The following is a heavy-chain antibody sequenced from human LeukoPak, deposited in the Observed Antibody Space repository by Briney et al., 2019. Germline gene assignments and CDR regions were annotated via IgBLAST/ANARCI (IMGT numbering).Heavy chain of an antibody. CDR3: AKDRRNDFDY. D-gene: IGHD1-14*01. Sequence: PGGSLRLSCAASGFTFSSYWMHWVRQAPGKGLVWVSRINPDGSTTSYADSVKGRFTISRDSAKNTLYLQMNSLRAEDTAVYYCAKDRRNDFDYWGQGILVTVSS. V-gene: IGHV3-74*01. CDR1: GFTFSSYW. J-gene: IGHJ4*02. CDR2: INPDGSTT.